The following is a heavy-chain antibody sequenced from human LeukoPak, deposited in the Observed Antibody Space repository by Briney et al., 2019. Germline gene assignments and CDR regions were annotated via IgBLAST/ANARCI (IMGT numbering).Heavy chain of an antibody. Sequence: PSETLSLTCTVSGYSISSGYYWSWIRQPPGKGLEWIGEINHSGSTNYNPSLKSRVTISVDTSKNQFSLKLSSVTAADTAVYYCARGGGGGGGYWGQGTLVTVSS. CDR1: GYSISSGYY. CDR3: ARGGGGGGGY. V-gene: IGHV4-38-2*02. CDR2: INHSGST. D-gene: IGHD2-21*01. J-gene: IGHJ4*02.